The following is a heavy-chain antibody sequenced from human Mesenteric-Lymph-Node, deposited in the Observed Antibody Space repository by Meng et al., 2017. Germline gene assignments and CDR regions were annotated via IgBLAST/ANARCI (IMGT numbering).Heavy chain of an antibody. CDR3: ARDYYDSSGYSALDY. D-gene: IGHD3-22*01. V-gene: IGHV3-33*01. CDR1: GFTFSSYG. CDR2: IWYDGNNK. J-gene: IGHJ4*02. Sequence: GESLKISCAASGFTFSSYGMHWVRPAPGKGLEWVAVIWYDGNNKYYADSVKGRFTISRDNSKNTLYLQMNSLRAEDTAVYYCARDYYDSSGYSALDYWGQGTLVTVSS.